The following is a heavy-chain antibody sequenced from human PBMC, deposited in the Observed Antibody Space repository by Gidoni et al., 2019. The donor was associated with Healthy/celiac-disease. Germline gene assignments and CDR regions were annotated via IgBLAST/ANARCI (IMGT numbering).Heavy chain of an antibody. J-gene: IGHJ5*02. CDR3: ARPPSYGSVSYQNWFDP. CDR2: NYYCGST. V-gene: IGHV4-39*01. Sequence: QLQLQESGPGLVKPSETLSLTCTVSGGSISSSSYYRCWIRQPPGKGLEWIGRNYYCGSTYYNPSLKSRVTISVDTSKHQFSLKLSSVTAADTAVYYCARPPSYGSVSYQNWFDPWGQGTLVTVSS. CDR1: GGSISSSSYY. D-gene: IGHD3-10*01.